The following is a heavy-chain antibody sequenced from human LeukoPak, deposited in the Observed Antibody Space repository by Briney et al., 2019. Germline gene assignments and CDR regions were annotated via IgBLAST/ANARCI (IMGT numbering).Heavy chain of an antibody. V-gene: IGHV4-59*01. J-gene: IGHJ2*01. CDR2: IYYSGST. D-gene: IGHD1-20*01. CDR3: AXXGXTGTTGGHWYFDL. Sequence: SETLSLTCTVSGGSISSYYWSWIRQPPGKGLEWIGYIYYSGSTNYNPSLKSRVTISVDTSKNQFSLKLSSVTAADTAVYYCAXXGXTGTTGGHWYFDLWGRGTLVTVSS. CDR1: GGSISSYY.